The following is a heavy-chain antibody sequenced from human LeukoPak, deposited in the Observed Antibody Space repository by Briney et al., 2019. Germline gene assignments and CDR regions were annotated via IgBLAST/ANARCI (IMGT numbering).Heavy chain of an antibody. D-gene: IGHD3-22*01. V-gene: IGHV3-23*01. CDR3: AKDRVYYYDSSGNYAFDI. CDR1: GFTFSIYA. CDR2: ISDSGGST. Sequence: PGGSLRLSCAASGFTFSIYAMSWVRQAPGKGLEWVSAISDSGGSTYYADSVKGRFTISRDNSKNTLYLQMNSLRAEDTAVYYCAKDRVYYYDSSGNYAFDIWGQGTMVTVSS. J-gene: IGHJ3*02.